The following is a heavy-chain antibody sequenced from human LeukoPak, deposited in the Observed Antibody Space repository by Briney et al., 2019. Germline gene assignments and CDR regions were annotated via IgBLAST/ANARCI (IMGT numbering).Heavy chain of an antibody. CDR1: GYTFTSYG. V-gene: IGHV1-18*01. CDR2: ISAYNGNT. J-gene: IGHJ3*02. Sequence: ASVKVSCKASGYTFTSYGISWVRQAPGQGLEWMGWISAYNGNTNYAQKLQGRVTMTTDTSTSTAYMELRSLRSDDTAVYYCARDWKIAARSVDAFDIWGQGRMVTVSS. D-gene: IGHD6-6*01. CDR3: ARDWKIAARSVDAFDI.